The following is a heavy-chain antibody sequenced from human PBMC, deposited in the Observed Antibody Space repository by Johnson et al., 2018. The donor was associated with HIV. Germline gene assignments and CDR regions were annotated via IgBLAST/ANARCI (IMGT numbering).Heavy chain of an antibody. CDR1: GLTVSSNY. J-gene: IGHJ3*02. CDR3: ARDRSENAFDI. Sequence: VQLVESGGGLIQPGGSLRLSCAASGLTVSSNYMNWVRQAPGKGLEWVSVIYSGGNTYYADSVKGRFSISRDNSKNTVYLQMNSLRAEDTAVYYCARDRSENAFDIWGQGTMVTVSS. CDR2: IYSGGNT. V-gene: IGHV3-53*01.